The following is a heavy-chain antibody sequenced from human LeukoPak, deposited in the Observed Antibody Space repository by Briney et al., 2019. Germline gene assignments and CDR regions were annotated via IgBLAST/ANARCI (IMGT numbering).Heavy chain of an antibody. V-gene: IGHV4-34*01. CDR2: INHSGST. J-gene: IGHJ4*02. Sequence: KPSETLSLTCAVYGGSFSGYYWSWIRQPPGKGLEWIGEINHSGSTNYNPSLKSRVTISVDASKNQFPLKLSSVTAADTAVYYCARMYYDYVWGSYRSLDYWGQGTLVTVSS. CDR1: GGSFSGYY. CDR3: ARMYYDYVWGSYRSLDY. D-gene: IGHD3-16*02.